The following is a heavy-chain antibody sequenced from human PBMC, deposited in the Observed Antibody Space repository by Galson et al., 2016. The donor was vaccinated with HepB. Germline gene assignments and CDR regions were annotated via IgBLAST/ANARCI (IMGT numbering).Heavy chain of an antibody. Sequence: SLRLSCAASGFTFSTYAMSWVRQAPGKGLEWVSGISGSGGSTYYADSVKGRFTISRDNSKNTLYLQMNSLRAEDTAVYYCAKIRTFYIGYWGQGTLVTASS. D-gene: IGHD2/OR15-2a*01. CDR3: AKIRTFYIGY. V-gene: IGHV3-23*01. CDR2: ISGSGGST. J-gene: IGHJ4*02. CDR1: GFTFSTYA.